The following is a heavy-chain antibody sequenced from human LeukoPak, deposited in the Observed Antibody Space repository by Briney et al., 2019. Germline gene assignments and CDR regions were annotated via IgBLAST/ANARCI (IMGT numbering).Heavy chain of an antibody. D-gene: IGHD6-19*01. CDR2: ISSSSTYI. V-gene: IGHV3-21*01. J-gene: IGHJ4*02. CDR3: ARTVIERYSSGWSPFDY. Sequence: PGGSLRLSCAASGFTFSSYSMNWVRQAPGKGLEWVSSISSSSTYIYYADSVKGRFTISRDNSKNTLYLQMNSLRAEDTAVYYCARTVIERYSSGWSPFDYWGQGTPVTVSS. CDR1: GFTFSSYS.